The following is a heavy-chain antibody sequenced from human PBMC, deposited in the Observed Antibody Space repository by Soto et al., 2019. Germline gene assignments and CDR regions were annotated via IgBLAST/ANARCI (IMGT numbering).Heavy chain of an antibody. V-gene: IGHV1-69*12. J-gene: IGHJ5*02. CDR3: ASCHQLVTSRIEGWFDP. CDR2: IIPIFGTA. D-gene: IGHD6-13*01. Sequence: QVQLVQSGAEVKKPGSSVKVSCKASGGTFSSYAISWVRQAPGQGLEWMGGIIPIFGTANYAQKFQGRVTITADESTSTAYMELSSLRSEDTAVYYCASCHQLVTSRIEGWFDPWGQGTLVTVSS. CDR1: GGTFSSYA.